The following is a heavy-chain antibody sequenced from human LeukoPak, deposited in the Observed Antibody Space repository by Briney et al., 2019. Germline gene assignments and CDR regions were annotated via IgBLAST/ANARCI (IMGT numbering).Heavy chain of an antibody. Sequence: PSETLSLTCTVSGGSISSSSYYWGWIRLPPGKGLEWIGSIYYSGSTYYNPSLKSRVTISVDTSKNQFSLKLSSVTAADTAVYYCARGSDYYDSSGSSFDYWGQGTLVTVSS. CDR3: ARGSDYYDSSGSSFDY. V-gene: IGHV4-39*01. CDR1: GGSISSSSYY. D-gene: IGHD3-22*01. CDR2: IYYSGST. J-gene: IGHJ4*02.